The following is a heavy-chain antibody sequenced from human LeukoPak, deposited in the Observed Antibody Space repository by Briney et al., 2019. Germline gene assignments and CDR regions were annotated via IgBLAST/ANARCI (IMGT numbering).Heavy chain of an antibody. CDR1: GYSISSGYY. Sequence: PSETLSLTCTVSGYSISSGYYWGWIRQPPGKGLEWIGSIYHSGSTYYNPSLKSRVTISVDTSKNQFSLRLRSVTAADTAIYFYARDQFLTHAFDVWGQGTMVTVSS. D-gene: IGHD3-9*01. CDR2: IYHSGST. V-gene: IGHV4-38-2*02. J-gene: IGHJ3*01. CDR3: ARDQFLTHAFDV.